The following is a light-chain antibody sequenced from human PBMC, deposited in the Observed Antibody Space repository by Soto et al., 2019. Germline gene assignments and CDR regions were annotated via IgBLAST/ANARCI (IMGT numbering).Light chain of an antibody. CDR1: QSVSSN. Sequence: EIVMTQSPATLSVSPGERATLSCSASQSVSSNLAWYQQKPGQAPRLLIYGASTRATGIPARFSGSGSGTEFTPTISSLQSEDFAVYYCQQYNNWPRTFGQGTMVDIK. CDR2: GAS. V-gene: IGKV3-15*01. J-gene: IGKJ1*01. CDR3: QQYNNWPRT.